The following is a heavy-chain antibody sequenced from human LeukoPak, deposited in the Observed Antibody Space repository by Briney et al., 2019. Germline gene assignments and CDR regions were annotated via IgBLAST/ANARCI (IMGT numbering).Heavy chain of an antibody. CDR1: GFTFSSYS. Sequence: PGRSLRLSCAASGFTFSSYSMHWVRQAPGKGLEWVAVISYDGSNKYYADSVKGRFTISRDNSKNTLYLQMNSLRAEDTAVYYCAFTSGSYYYYYGMDVWGQGTTVTVSS. CDR3: AFTSGSYYYYYGMDV. J-gene: IGHJ6*02. V-gene: IGHV3-30*03. D-gene: IGHD1-26*01. CDR2: ISYDGSNK.